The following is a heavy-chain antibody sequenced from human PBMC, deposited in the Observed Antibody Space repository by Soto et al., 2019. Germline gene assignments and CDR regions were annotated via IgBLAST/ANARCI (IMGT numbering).Heavy chain of an antibody. Sequence: ALVKVSCKTSVYIFTKYYIHRVRQAPGQGLEWMAIINPLPTSGSTNYAQKFQGRVTVTRDTSTSTVYLELSSLRSDDTAVYYCARDLAAAAYWGQGTLVTVSS. CDR2: INPLPTSGST. J-gene: IGHJ4*02. V-gene: IGHV1-46*01. D-gene: IGHD6-13*01. CDR3: ARDLAAAAY. CDR1: VYIFTKYY.